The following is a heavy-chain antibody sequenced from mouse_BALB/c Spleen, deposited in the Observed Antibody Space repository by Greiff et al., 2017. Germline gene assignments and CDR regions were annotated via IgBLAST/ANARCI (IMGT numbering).Heavy chain of an antibody. CDR1: GFSLTSYG. D-gene: IGHD6-5*01. J-gene: IGHJ4*01. CDR2: IWAGGST. CDR3: ATPPYDSYAMDY. Sequence: QVQLKQSGPGLVAPSQSLSITCTVSGFSLTSYGVHWVRQPPGKGLEWLGVIWAGGSTNYNSALMSRLSISKDNSKSQVFLKMNSLQTDDTAMYYCATPPYDSYAMDYWGQGTSVTVSS. V-gene: IGHV2-9*02.